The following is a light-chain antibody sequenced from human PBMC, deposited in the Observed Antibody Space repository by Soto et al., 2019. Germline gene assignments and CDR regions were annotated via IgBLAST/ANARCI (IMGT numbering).Light chain of an antibody. CDR2: GAS. CDR3: QQYNNWPPWT. J-gene: IGKJ1*01. CDR1: QSVNND. V-gene: IGKV3-15*01. Sequence: EIVMTQSPATLSVSPGGRVTLSCRASQSVNNDLAWYQQKPGQAPRLLIYGASTRATGIPARFSGSGSGTEFTLTISSLQSEDFAVYYCQQYNNWPPWTFGQGTKVDIK.